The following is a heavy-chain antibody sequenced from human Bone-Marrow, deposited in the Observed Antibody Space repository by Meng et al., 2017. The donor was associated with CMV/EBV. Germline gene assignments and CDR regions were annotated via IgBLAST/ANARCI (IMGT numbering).Heavy chain of an antibody. CDR1: GFTFSSYE. J-gene: IGHJ4*02. D-gene: IGHD4-17*01. CDR2: ISNSGNTM. Sequence: GGSLRLSCAASGFTFSSYEMNWVRQAPGKGLEWVSYISNSGNTMYYADSVKGRFTISRDNAKNSLHLQMNSLRAEDTALYYCARLDYGDLTHYFDYWGQGALVTVSS. CDR3: ARLDYGDLTHYFDY. V-gene: IGHV3-48*03.